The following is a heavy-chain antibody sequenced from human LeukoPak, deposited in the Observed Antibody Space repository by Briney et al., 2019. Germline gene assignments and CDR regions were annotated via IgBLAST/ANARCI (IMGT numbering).Heavy chain of an antibody. D-gene: IGHD6-19*01. CDR1: GDSVSSNSAA. Sequence: SQTLSLTCAISGDSVSSNSAAWNWIRQSPSRGLERLGRTYYRSKWYNDYAVSVKSRITINPDTPKNQFSLQLNSVTPEDTAVYYCARGIAVAGPARDAEYFQPWGQGTLVTVSS. V-gene: IGHV6-1*01. J-gene: IGHJ1*01. CDR3: ARGIAVAGPARDAEYFQP. CDR2: TYYRSKWYN.